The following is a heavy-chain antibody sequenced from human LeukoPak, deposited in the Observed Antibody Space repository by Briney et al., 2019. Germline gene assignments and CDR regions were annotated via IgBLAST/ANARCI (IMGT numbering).Heavy chain of an antibody. V-gene: IGHV3-30*18. Sequence: PGGSLRLSCAASGFTFSSYGMHSVRQAPGKGLEWVALISYDGSNKFYSDSVKGRFTISRDDSRSTLSLLMSSLRAEDTAVYYCAKVNSGYDLELDYWGQGTLVTVSS. J-gene: IGHJ4*02. D-gene: IGHD5-12*01. CDR3: AKVNSGYDLELDY. CDR1: GFTFSSYG. CDR2: ISYDGSNK.